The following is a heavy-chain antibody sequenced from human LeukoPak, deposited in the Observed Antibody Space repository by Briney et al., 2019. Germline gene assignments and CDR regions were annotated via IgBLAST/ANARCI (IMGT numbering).Heavy chain of an antibody. CDR3: ARIGQIAAAGTTHNPFDY. J-gene: IGHJ4*02. CDR1: GGSISSYY. CDR2: IYYSGST. Sequence: SETLSLTCTVSGGSISSYYWSWIRQPPGKGLEWIGYIYYSGSTNYNPSLKSRVTISVDTSKNQFSLKLSSVTAADTAVYYCARIGQIAAAGTTHNPFDYWGQGTLVTVSS. D-gene: IGHD6-13*01. V-gene: IGHV4-59*01.